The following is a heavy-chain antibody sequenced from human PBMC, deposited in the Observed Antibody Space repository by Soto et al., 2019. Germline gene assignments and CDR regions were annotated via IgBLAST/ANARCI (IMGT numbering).Heavy chain of an antibody. CDR1: GFTFSSYA. D-gene: IGHD3-22*01. CDR3: AKSASGGYYDSSGYQVDHYYYYGMDV. Sequence: GGSLRLSCAASGFTFSSYAMSWVRQAPGKGLEWVSAISGSGGSTYYADSVKGRFTISRDNSKNTLYLQMNSLRAEDTAVYYCAKSASGGYYDSSGYQVDHYYYYGMDVWGQGTTVTVSS. CDR2: ISGSGGST. V-gene: IGHV3-23*01. J-gene: IGHJ6*02.